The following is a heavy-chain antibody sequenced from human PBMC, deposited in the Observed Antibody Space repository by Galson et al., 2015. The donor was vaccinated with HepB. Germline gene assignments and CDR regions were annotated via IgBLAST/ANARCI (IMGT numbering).Heavy chain of an antibody. CDR1: GFTFGDYA. D-gene: IGHD3-22*01. J-gene: IGHJ3*02. CDR3: VKDPDSSGSYGTYVGAFDI. Sequence: LRLSCAASGFTFGDYAMSWFRQAPGKGLEYVSAISSNGGSTYYADSVKGRFTISRDNSKNTLYLQMSSLRAEDTAVYYCVKDPDSSGSYGTYVGAFDIWGQGTMVTVSS. CDR2: ISSNGGST. V-gene: IGHV3-64D*06.